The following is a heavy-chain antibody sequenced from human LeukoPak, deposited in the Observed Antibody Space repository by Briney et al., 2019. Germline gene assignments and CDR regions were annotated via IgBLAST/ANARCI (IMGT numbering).Heavy chain of an antibody. J-gene: IGHJ4*02. CDR1: GGSISSYY. V-gene: IGHV4-59*01. CDR2: IYYSGST. D-gene: IGHD5-24*01. CDR3: ARDYRDGYIGPFDY. Sequence: SETLSLTCTVSGGSISSYYWSCIRQPPGKGLEWIGYIYYSGSTNYNPSLKSRVTISVDTSKNQFSLKLSSVTAADTAVYYCARDYRDGYIGPFDYWGQGTLVTVSS.